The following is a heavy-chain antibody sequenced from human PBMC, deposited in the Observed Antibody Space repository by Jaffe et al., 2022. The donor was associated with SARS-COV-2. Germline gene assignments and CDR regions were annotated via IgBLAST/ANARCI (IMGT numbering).Heavy chain of an antibody. Sequence: QVQLVESGGGVVQPGRSLRLSCGASGFIFRNYGMHWVRQAPGKGLEWVALIWSDGSKDYYADTVKGRFTISRDNYKNTMYLQMNSLGAEDTAIYYCARGGDGGPDFEEWGQGTLVTVSS. V-gene: IGHV3-33*01. J-gene: IGHJ1*01. D-gene: IGHD3-3*01. CDR2: IWSDGSKD. CDR1: GFIFRNYG. CDR3: ARGGDGGPDFEE.